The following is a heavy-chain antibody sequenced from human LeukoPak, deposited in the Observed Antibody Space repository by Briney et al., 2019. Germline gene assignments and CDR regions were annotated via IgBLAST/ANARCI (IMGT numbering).Heavy chain of an antibody. V-gene: IGHV4-34*01. CDR3: ASSSRIAVAGNRGYFDY. Sequence: PSETLSLTCAVYGGSFSGYYWSWIRQPPGKGLEWIGEINHSGSTNYNPSLKSRVTISVDTSKNQFSLKLSSVTAADTAVYYCASSSRIAVAGNRGYFDYWGQGTLVTVSS. D-gene: IGHD6-19*01. CDR1: GGSFSGYY. CDR2: INHSGST. J-gene: IGHJ4*02.